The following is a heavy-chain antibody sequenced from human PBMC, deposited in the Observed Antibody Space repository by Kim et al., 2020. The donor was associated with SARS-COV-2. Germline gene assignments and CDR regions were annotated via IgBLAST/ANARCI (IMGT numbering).Heavy chain of an antibody. CDR2: INAGNGNT. V-gene: IGHV1-3*01. D-gene: IGHD2-2*01. Sequence: ASVKVSCKASGYTFTSYAMHWVRQAPGQRLEWMGWINAGNGNTKYSQKFQGRVTITRDTSASTAYMELSSLRSEDTAVYYCARGRLVVPAHSPMDVWGQGTTVTVSS. J-gene: IGHJ6*02. CDR3: ARGRLVVPAHSPMDV. CDR1: GYTFTSYA.